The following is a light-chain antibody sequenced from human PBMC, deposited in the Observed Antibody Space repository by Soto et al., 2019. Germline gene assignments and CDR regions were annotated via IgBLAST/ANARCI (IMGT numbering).Light chain of an antibody. J-gene: IGLJ3*02. Sequence: QSVLTQPPSASGTPGQRVTISCSGSSSNIGRNYVSWYQQLPGTAPKLLIYRNNQRPSGVPDRFSGSKSGTSASLAISGRRSEDEADYYCAAWDDILSGRLFGGGTKLTVL. CDR1: SSNIGRNY. CDR2: RNN. CDR3: AAWDDILSGRL. V-gene: IGLV1-47*01.